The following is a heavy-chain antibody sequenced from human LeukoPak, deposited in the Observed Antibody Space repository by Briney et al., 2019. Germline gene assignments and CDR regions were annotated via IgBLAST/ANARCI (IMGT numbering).Heavy chain of an antibody. D-gene: IGHD2-2*01. CDR3: ARAGGYCSSTSCYHIDTYYFDY. Sequence: SETLSLTCAVYGGSFSGYYWSWIRQPPGKGLEWIGEINHSGSTNYNPSLKSRVTISVDTSKNQFSLKLSSVTAADTAVYYCARAGGYCSSTSCYHIDTYYFDYWGQGTLVTVSS. V-gene: IGHV4-34*01. CDR2: INHSGST. J-gene: IGHJ4*02. CDR1: GGSFSGYY.